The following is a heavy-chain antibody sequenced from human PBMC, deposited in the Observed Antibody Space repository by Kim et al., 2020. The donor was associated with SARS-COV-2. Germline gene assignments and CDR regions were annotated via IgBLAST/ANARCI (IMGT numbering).Heavy chain of an antibody. V-gene: IGHV3-23*01. CDR2: ISGSGGST. Sequence: GGSLRLSCAASGFTFSSYAMSWVRQAPGKGLEWVSAISGSGGSTYYADSVKGRFTISRDNSKNTLYLQMNSLRAEDTAVYYCAKGHEKGSGSYYMVRDYYYYGMDVWGQGTTVTVSS. J-gene: IGHJ6*02. CDR3: AKGHEKGSGSYYMVRDYYYYGMDV. D-gene: IGHD3-10*01. CDR1: GFTFSSYA.